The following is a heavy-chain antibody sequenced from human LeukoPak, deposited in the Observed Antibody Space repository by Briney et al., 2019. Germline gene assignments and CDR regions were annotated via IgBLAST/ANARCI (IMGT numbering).Heavy chain of an antibody. Sequence: ASVKVSCXASAYTFTDYYMHWVRQAPGQGPEWMGWINPNSGDTHYAQKFQGRVTITRNTSISTPYMELSSLRSEDTAVYYCARDRGTTGTPDDAFDIWGQGTMVTVSS. J-gene: IGHJ3*02. D-gene: IGHD1-1*01. CDR3: ARDRGTTGTPDDAFDI. V-gene: IGHV1-8*03. CDR1: AYTFTDYY. CDR2: INPNSGDT.